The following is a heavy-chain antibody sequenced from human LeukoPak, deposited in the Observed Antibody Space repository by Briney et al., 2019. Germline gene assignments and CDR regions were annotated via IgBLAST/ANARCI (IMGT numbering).Heavy chain of an antibody. D-gene: IGHD3-16*01. J-gene: IGHJ4*02. CDR2: MKQDGSEI. CDR3: ARDMPNYVWGSYRTSGIDY. V-gene: IGHV3-7*01. CDR1: GFTFSTYW. Sequence: PGGSLRLSCAASGFTFSTYWMSWVRQAPGKGLEWVATMKQDGSEIYYVDSVKGRFTISRDNAKNSLYLQMNSLRAEDTAVYYCARDMPNYVWGSYRTSGIDYWGQGTLVTVSS.